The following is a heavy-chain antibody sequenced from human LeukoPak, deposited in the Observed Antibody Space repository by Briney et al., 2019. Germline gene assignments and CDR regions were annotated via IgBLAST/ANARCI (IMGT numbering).Heavy chain of an antibody. CDR2: ISSSGSTI. CDR1: GITFSDHY. D-gene: IGHD6-13*01. V-gene: IGHV3-11*01. CDR3: AREVRYTSSWYMYYYFDY. Sequence: GGSLRLSCAASGITFSDHYMSWIRQAPGKGLEWVAHISSSGSTIEYADSVKGRFAISRDNAKNSLYLQMTSLSVEDTAVYYCAREVRYTSSWYMYYYFDYWGQGTLVTVSS. J-gene: IGHJ4*02.